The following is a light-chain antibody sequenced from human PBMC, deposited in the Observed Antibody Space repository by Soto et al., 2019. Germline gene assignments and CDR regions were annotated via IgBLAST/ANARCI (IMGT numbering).Light chain of an antibody. V-gene: IGKV1-39*01. CDR1: QSISGY. CDR2: GAS. Sequence: DIQMTQSPSSLSSSVGDIFTITCRASQSISGYLYWYQQKPGKAPKVLISGASTLHNGVPSRFSGRGSGTDFTLTISSLQPEDVATYYCQQSLSTLLTFGGGTKVDIK. J-gene: IGKJ4*01. CDR3: QQSLSTLLT.